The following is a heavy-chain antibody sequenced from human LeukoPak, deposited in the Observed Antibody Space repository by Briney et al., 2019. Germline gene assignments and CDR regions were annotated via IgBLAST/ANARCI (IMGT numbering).Heavy chain of an antibody. D-gene: IGHD3-9*01. J-gene: IGHJ4*02. CDR1: GGSISSSSYY. V-gene: IGHV4-39*01. Sequence: LSETLSLTCTVSGGSISSSSYYWGWIRQPPGKGLEWIGSIYYSGSTYYNPSLKSRVTISVDTSKNQFSLKLSSVTAADTAVYYCARVLRYFGTHFDYWGQGTLVTVSS. CDR2: IYYSGST. CDR3: ARVLRYFGTHFDY.